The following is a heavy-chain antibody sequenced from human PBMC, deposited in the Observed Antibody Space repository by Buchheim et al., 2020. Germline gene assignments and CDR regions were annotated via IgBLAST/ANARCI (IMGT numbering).Heavy chain of an antibody. D-gene: IGHD3-16*01. CDR3: AKDSIYVCARFDY. Sequence: EVQLVESGGGLVKPGESLRLSCAGSGFTFSNAWMSWVRQAPGKGLEWVSAISGSGGSTYYADSVKGRFTISRDNSKNTLYLQMNSLRAEDTAVYYCAKDSIYVCARFDYWGQGTL. CDR2: ISGSGGST. V-gene: IGHV3-23*04. CDR1: GFTFSNAW. J-gene: IGHJ4*02.